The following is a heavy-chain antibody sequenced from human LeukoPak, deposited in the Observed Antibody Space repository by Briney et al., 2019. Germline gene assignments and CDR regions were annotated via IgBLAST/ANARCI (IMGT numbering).Heavy chain of an antibody. CDR2: IWFDGSNT. CDR3: ARGAQSGGYSGPFDI. J-gene: IGHJ3*02. CDR1: GLTSSSYA. V-gene: IGHV3-33*01. Sequence: GGSLRLSCTPSGLTSSSYAMHWVRQAPGKGLGWVAVIWFDGSNTYYADSVKGRFSISRDNSKNTLYLQMNSLRAEDTAVYYCARGAQSGGYSGPFDIWGQGTMVTVSS. D-gene: IGHD1-26*01.